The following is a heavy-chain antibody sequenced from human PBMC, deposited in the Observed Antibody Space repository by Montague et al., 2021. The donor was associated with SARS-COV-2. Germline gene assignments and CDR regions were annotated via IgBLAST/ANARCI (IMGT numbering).Heavy chain of an antibody. V-gene: IGHV4-4*02. D-gene: IGHD4-11*01. Sequence: SETLSLTCAVSSVSITSTNWWSLVRQPPGKGLECIGEISYGGIATYNPSLKSRATISMDRSRNLFSLKLSSVTAADTGIYYCAGKVLTVPADYWGQGTLVTVS. CDR1: SVSITSTNW. CDR3: AGKVLTVPADY. CDR2: ISYGGIA. J-gene: IGHJ4*02.